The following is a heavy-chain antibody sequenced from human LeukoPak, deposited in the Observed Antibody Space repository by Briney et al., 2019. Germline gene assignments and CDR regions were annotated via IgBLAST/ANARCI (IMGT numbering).Heavy chain of an antibody. D-gene: IGHD3-22*01. CDR3: AKDFSYYDSSGPFDY. CDR2: ISGSGGST. Sequence: GGSLRLSCAASGFTFSSYAMSWVRQAPGKGLEWVSAISGSGGSTYYADSVKGRFTISRDSSKNTLYLQMNSLRAEDTAVYYCAKDFSYYDSSGPFDYWGQGTLVTVSS. V-gene: IGHV3-23*01. CDR1: GFTFSSYA. J-gene: IGHJ4*02.